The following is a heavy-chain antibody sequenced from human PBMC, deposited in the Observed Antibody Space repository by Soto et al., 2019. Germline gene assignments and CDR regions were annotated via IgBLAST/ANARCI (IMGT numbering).Heavy chain of an antibody. Sequence: QVQLVESGGGVVQPGRSLRLSCAASGFTFSSYGMHWVRQAPGKGLEWVAVISYDGSNKYYVDSVKGRFTISRDNSKNTLYLQMNSLRAEDTAVYYCAKSAPYCSGGSCYGYYFDYWGQGTLVTVSS. V-gene: IGHV3-30*18. CDR2: ISYDGSNK. CDR1: GFTFSSYG. D-gene: IGHD2-15*01. CDR3: AKSAPYCSGGSCYGYYFDY. J-gene: IGHJ4*02.